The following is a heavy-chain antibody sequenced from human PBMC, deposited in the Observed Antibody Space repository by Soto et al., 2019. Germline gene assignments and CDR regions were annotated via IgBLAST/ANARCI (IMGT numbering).Heavy chain of an antibody. Sequence: SETLSLTCGVSSYVIERGHYWGFVRQPPGKGLEWVGSIYDSGTTYYNPSLRSRVTISADTSKNQFSLSLTSVTAADTAAYYCARSPQYYTPGSSPFDYWGPGTMVTVSS. CDR1: SYVIERGHY. J-gene: IGHJ4*03. CDR3: ARSPQYYTPGSSPFDY. CDR2: IYDSGTT. V-gene: IGHV4-38-2*01. D-gene: IGHD3-3*01.